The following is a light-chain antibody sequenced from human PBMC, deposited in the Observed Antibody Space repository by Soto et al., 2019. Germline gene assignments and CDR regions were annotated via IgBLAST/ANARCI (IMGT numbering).Light chain of an antibody. Sequence: QSVLTQPASVSGSPGQSITISCTGTSSDVGGYNYVSWYQQHPGKAPKLMIYEVINRPSGDSNRFSGSKSGNTASLTISGLQAEDEADYYCSSFTSSSTYVFGTGTKVTVL. J-gene: IGLJ1*01. V-gene: IGLV2-14*01. CDR1: SSDVGGYNY. CDR2: EVI. CDR3: SSFTSSSTYV.